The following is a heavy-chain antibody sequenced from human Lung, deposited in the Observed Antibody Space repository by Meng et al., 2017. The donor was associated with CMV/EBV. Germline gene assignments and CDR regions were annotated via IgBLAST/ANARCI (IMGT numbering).Heavy chain of an antibody. CDR3: ARDDVVLVPAANGMDV. CDR1: YIFSSYG. J-gene: IGHJ6*02. D-gene: IGHD2-2*01. V-gene: IGHV1-18*01. CDR2: ISVFNGKT. Sequence: YIFSSYGISWARQAPGQGLEWLGWISVFNGKTNFAQKFQGRVTMTTDTSTTTAFMELRSLRSDDTAVYYCARDDVVLVPAANGMDVWGQGTTVTVSS.